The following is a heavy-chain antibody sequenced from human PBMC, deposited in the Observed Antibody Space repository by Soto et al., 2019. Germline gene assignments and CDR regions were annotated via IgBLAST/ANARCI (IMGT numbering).Heavy chain of an antibody. CDR2: IYHSGST. J-gene: IGHJ6*02. CDR1: GGSISSSNW. V-gene: IGHV4-4*02. Sequence: KTSETLSLTCAVSGGSISSSNWWSWVRQPPGKGLEWIGEIYHSGSTNYNPSLKSRVTISVDKSKNQFSLKLSSVTAADTAVYYCARGGRIATNSYYYYGMDVWGQGTTVTVSS. CDR3: ARGGRIATNSYYYYGMDV. D-gene: IGHD6-13*01.